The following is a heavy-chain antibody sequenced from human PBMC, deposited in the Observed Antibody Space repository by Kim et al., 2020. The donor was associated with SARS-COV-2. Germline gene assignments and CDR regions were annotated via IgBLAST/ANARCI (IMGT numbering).Heavy chain of an antibody. J-gene: IGHJ3*02. CDR3: ARGGYDFWSGSVRAFDI. D-gene: IGHD3-3*01. Sequence: SETLSLTCAVYGGSFSGYYWSWIRQPPGKGLEWIGEINHSGSTNSNPSLKSRVTISVDTSKNQFSLKLSSVTAADTAVYYCARGGYDFWSGSVRAFDIWGQGTMVTVSS. V-gene: IGHV4-34*01. CDR2: INHSGST. CDR1: GGSFSGYY.